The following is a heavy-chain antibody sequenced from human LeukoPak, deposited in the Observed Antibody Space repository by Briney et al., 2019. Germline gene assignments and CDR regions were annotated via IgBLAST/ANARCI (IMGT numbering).Heavy chain of an antibody. D-gene: IGHD5-18*01. CDR2: INHSGST. CDR1: GGSFSGYY. V-gene: IGHV4-34*01. CDR3: ARDLGGTAMVSAY. J-gene: IGHJ4*02. Sequence: SETLSLTCAVYGGSFSGYYWSWIRQPPGKGLEWIGEINHSGSTNYNPSLKSRVTISVDTSKNQFSLKPSSVTAADTAVYYCARDLGGTAMVSAYWGQGTLVTVSS.